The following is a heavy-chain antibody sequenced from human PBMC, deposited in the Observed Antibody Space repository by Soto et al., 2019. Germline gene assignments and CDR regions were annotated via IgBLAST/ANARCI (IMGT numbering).Heavy chain of an antibody. CDR3: ARASAGALYDF. CDR2: ISGYNGYP. J-gene: IGHJ4*02. CDR1: GYIFTNYG. Sequence: QVQLVQSGAGVRMPGASVNDSCKTSGYIFTNYGVAWVRQAPGQGLELVAWISGYNGYPKHTQKFQGRVTVTTDTTTRTGYMELRNLRSDDTAVYYCARASAGALYDFWVQGTRVTVSS. D-gene: IGHD6-13*01. V-gene: IGHV1-18*01.